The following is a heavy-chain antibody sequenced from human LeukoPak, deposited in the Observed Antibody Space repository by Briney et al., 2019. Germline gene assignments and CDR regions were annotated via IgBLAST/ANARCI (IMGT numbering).Heavy chain of an antibody. D-gene: IGHD1-26*01. CDR2: ISGSGGST. CDR3: AREVKGQVGTSFWAHLDY. CDR1: GFTFSSYA. J-gene: IGHJ4*02. Sequence: GGSLRLSCAASGFTFSSYAMSWVRQAPGKGLEWVSAISGSGGSTYYADSVKGRFTISRDNSKNTLYLQMNSLRAEDTAVYYCAREVKGQVGTSFWAHLDYWGQGTLVTVSS. V-gene: IGHV3-23*01.